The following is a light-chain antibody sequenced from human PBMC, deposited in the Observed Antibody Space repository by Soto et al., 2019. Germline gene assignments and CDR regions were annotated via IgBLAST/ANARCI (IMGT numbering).Light chain of an antibody. V-gene: IGKV3-11*01. CDR1: QSVSSY. J-gene: IGKJ4*01. Sequence: EIVLTQSPATLSLSPGERATLSCRASQSVSSYLSWYQQKPGQAPRLLIYDASNRATGIPARFSGSGSGTDFTLTISSLEPEDFAVYYCQQRSKSPPRFGEGNKVDI. CDR3: QQRSKSPPR. CDR2: DAS.